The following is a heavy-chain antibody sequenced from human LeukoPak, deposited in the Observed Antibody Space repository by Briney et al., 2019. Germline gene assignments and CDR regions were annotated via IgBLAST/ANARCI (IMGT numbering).Heavy chain of an antibody. J-gene: IGHJ5*01. D-gene: IGHD6-19*01. CDR1: GGSFSGYY. CDR3: ARDLGTSGWYTFDF. CDR2: INHSGST. V-gene: IGHV4-34*01. Sequence: PSETLSLTCAVYGGSFSGYYWSWIRQPPGKGLEWIGEINHSGSTNYNPSLKSRVTISVDTSKNQFSLKLSSVTAADTAVYYCARDLGTSGWYTFDFWGQGTLVTVSS.